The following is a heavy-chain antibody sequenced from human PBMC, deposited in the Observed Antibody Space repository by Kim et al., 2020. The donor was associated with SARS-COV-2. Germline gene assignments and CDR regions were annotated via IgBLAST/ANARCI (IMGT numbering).Heavy chain of an antibody. Sequence: GGSLRLSCAASGFTFSSYWMSWVRQAPGKGLEWVANIKQDGSEKYYVDSVKGRFTISRDNAKNSLYLQMNSLRAEDTAVYYCAREGDRYCSSTSCLNYFDYWGQGTLVTVSS. CDR2: IKQDGSEK. D-gene: IGHD2-2*01. V-gene: IGHV3-7*01. CDR1: GFTFSSYW. CDR3: AREGDRYCSSTSCLNYFDY. J-gene: IGHJ4*02.